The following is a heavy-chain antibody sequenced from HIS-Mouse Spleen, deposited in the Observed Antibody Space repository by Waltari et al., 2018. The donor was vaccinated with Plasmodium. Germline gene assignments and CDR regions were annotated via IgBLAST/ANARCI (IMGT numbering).Heavy chain of an antibody. D-gene: IGHD6-13*01. CDR1: GFTFSSYG. CDR3: AKDRRSSSWYVDY. CDR2: ISYDGSNK. V-gene: IGHV3-30*18. J-gene: IGHJ4*02. Sequence: QVQLVESGGGVVQPGRSLRLSCAASGFTFSSYGMHWVRPAPGKGLEWWAVISYDGSNKYYADSVKGRFTISRDNSKNTLYLQMNSLRAEDTAVYYCAKDRRSSSWYVDYWGQGTLVTVSS.